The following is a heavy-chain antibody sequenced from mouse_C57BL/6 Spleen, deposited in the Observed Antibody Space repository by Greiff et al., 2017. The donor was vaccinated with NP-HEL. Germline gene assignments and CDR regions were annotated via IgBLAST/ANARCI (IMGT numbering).Heavy chain of an antibody. CDR1: GYTFTSYW. CDR2: IDPSDSYT. CDR3: ARNQYGSSTFDY. D-gene: IGHD1-1*01. Sequence: QVHVKQPGAELVKPGASVKLSCKASGYTFTSYWMQWVKQRPGQGLEWIGEIDPSDSYTNYNQKFKGKATLTVDTSSSTAYMQLSSLTSEDSAVYYCARNQYGSSTFDYWGQGTTLTVSS. V-gene: IGHV1-50*01. J-gene: IGHJ2*01.